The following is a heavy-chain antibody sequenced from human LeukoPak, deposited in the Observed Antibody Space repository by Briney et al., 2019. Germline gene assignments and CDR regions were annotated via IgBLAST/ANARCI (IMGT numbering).Heavy chain of an antibody. V-gene: IGHV1-46*01. D-gene: IGHD3-22*01. CDR3: ARRYYDNSGHSYGYYFDY. J-gene: IGHJ4*02. Sequence: ASVKVSCKASGYTFIDYYMHWVRQAPGQGVEWMGIINPRGGGTIYAQDFKGRVTLTGDTSTSTVYMELSSLRSEDTAVYYCARRYYDNSGHSYGYYFDYWGQGTLVSVSS. CDR1: GYTFIDYY. CDR2: INPRGGGT.